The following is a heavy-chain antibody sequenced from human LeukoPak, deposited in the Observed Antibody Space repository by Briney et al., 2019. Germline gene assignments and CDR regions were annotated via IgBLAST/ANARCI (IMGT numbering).Heavy chain of an antibody. CDR1: GFTFTNHA. J-gene: IGHJ3*02. CDR2: ILYDGSRK. CDR3: ANFEGSSQAFHI. V-gene: IGHV3-30*18. D-gene: IGHD6-13*01. Sequence: GGSLRLSCAASGFTFTNHAMHWVRQAPGKGLEWVANILYDGSRKNYADSVKGRFSVYRDNSNYSLYLQMNSLRIEDTAVYYCANFEGSSQAFHIWGQGTLVTVSS.